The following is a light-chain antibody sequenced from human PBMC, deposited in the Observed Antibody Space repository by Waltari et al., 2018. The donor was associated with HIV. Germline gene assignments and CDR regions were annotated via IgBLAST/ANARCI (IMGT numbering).Light chain of an antibody. Sequence: QSALTQPASVSGSPGQPVTISCTGTRNDIGFYTLVSWYRQHPGEAPHLMIYGVDARPLGVSVRFSVSKSGNTASLTISTLQPEDEADYYCSSYANSDTLVFGGGTKLTVL. CDR2: GVD. J-gene: IGLJ3*02. CDR1: RNDIGFYTL. V-gene: IGLV2-14*01. CDR3: SSYANSDTLV.